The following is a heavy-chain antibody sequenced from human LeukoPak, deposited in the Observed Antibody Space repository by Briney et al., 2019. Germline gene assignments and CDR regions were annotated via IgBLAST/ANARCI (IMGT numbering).Heavy chain of an antibody. CDR3: ARQSTPHGNFDY. D-gene: IGHD5-24*01. V-gene: IGHV3-13*01. CDR2: LGTAGDT. Sequence: GGSLRLSCAASGFTLTNYAMHWVRQPAGEGLEWVSALGTAGDTFYPGSVKGRFTISRDNAKKSLFLQMNSLRVEDTAIYYCARQSTPHGNFDYWGQGTLVTFSS. J-gene: IGHJ4*02. CDR1: GFTLTNYA.